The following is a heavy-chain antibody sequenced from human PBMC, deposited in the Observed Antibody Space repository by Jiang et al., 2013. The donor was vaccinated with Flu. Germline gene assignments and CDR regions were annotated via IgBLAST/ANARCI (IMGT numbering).Heavy chain of an antibody. V-gene: IGHV3-9*01. Sequence: VQLVESGGGLVQPGRSLRLSCAASGFTFDDYAMHWVRQAPGKGLEWVSGISWNSGSIGYADSVKGRFTISRDNAKNSLYLQMNSLRAEDTALYYCAKVLLPGHSGSPPDYFDYWGQGTLVTVSS. CDR3: AKVLLPGHSGSPPDYFDY. D-gene: IGHD1-26*01. J-gene: IGHJ4*02. CDR2: ISWNSGSI. CDR1: GFTFDDYA.